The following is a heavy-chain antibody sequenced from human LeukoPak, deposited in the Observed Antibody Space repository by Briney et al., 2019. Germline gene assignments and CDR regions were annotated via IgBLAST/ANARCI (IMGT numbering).Heavy chain of an antibody. V-gene: IGHV4-39*01. D-gene: IGHD1-26*01. Sequence: SETLSLTCTVSGGSNYWGWIRQPPGKGLEWIGSIYYRGTTYYNPSLKSRVTISVDTSKNQFSLRLNSVTAADTAVYYCAIATGNYYGDFDYGGQGILVTVSS. CDR3: AIATGNYYGDFDY. J-gene: IGHJ4*02. CDR2: IYYRGTT. CDR1: GGSNY.